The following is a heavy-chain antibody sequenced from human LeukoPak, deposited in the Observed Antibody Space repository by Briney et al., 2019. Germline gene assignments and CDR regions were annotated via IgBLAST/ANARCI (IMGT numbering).Heavy chain of an antibody. CDR3: ARGRTTVVTPDAFDI. CDR1: GYSFTSYW. D-gene: IGHD4-23*01. J-gene: IGHJ3*02. V-gene: IGHV5-51*01. Sequence: GESLKISCKGSGYSFTSYWIGWVRQMPGKGLEWMGIIYPGDSDTRYSPSFLGQVTISADKSISTAYLQWSSLKASDTAMYYCARGRTTVVTPDAFDIWGQGTMVTVSS. CDR2: IYPGDSDT.